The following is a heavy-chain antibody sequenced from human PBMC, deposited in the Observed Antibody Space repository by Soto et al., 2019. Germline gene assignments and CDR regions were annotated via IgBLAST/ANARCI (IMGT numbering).Heavy chain of an antibody. CDR3: ARLYCSGGSCYSVTWFDP. Sequence: SETLSLTCTVSGGSISSGGYYWSWIRQRPGKGLEWIGYIYYSGSTYYNPSLKSRVTISVDTSKNQFSLKLSSVTAADTAVYYCARLYCSGGSCYSVTWFDPWGQGTLVTVSS. V-gene: IGHV4-31*03. CDR1: GGSISSGGYY. D-gene: IGHD2-15*01. CDR2: IYYSGST. J-gene: IGHJ5*02.